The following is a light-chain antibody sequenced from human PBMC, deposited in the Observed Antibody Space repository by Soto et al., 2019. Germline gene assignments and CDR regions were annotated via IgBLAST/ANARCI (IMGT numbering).Light chain of an antibody. Sequence: AIRMTQSPSSLSASTGDRVTITCRASQGISSYLAWYQQKPGKAPKLLIYAASTVQSGVPSRFSGSGSGTDFTLTISCLQSEDFATYYWQHYYSYPPYTFGQGTKLEIK. V-gene: IGKV1-8*01. CDR3: QHYYSYPPYT. CDR1: QGISSY. CDR2: AAS. J-gene: IGKJ2*01.